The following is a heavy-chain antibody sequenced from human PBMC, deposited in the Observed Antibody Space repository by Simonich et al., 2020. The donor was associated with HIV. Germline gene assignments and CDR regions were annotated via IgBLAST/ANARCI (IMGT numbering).Heavy chain of an antibody. J-gene: IGHJ4*02. Sequence: QVQLQESGPGLVKPSGTLSLTCAVSGGFISSSNWWSWVRQPPGKGLEWIGEINHRESTNYNPSLKSRVTISVDTSKKQFSLKVRSVTVADTALYYCARLTVYSYGTYYFDYWGQGTLVTVSS. CDR1: GGFISSSNW. D-gene: IGHD5-18*01. CDR3: ARLTVYSYGTYYFDY. V-gene: IGHV4-4*02. CDR2: INHREST.